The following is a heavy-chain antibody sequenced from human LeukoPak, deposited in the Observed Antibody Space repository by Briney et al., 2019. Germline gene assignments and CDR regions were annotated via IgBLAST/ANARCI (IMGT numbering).Heavy chain of an antibody. CDR3: ARGGRPDY. CDR2: IKEDGREK. CDR1: GFTFSSSW. Sequence: GGSLRLSCATSGFTFSSSWMSWVRQAPGKGLECVANIKEDGREKYYVDSVKGRFTISRDNTKNSLYLQMSSLRAEDTAVYYCARGGRPDYWGQGTLVTVSS. D-gene: IGHD3-10*01. V-gene: IGHV3-7*01. J-gene: IGHJ4*02.